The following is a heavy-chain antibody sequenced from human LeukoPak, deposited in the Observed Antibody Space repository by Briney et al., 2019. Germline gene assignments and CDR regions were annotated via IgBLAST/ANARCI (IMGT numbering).Heavy chain of an antibody. CDR3: ARSDGMDV. V-gene: IGHV1-2*06. CDR2: INPNSGDT. Sequence: ASVKVSRKTSGYTLTGYYMHWVRQAPGQGLEWMGRINPNSGDTNFAQKFQGRVTMTRDTSVTTVYMELSSLRSDDTAVYYRARSDGMDVWGQGTTVTVSS. J-gene: IGHJ6*02. CDR1: GYTLTGYY.